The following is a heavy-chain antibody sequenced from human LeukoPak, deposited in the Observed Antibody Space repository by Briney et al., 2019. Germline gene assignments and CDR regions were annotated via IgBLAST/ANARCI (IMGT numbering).Heavy chain of an antibody. CDR2: IKQDGSEK. D-gene: IGHD3-10*01. Sequence: GGSLRLSYAASGFTFSNYWMTWVRQAPGKGLGWVATIKQDGSEKYYVDSVKGRFTFSRDNAKNSLYLQMDSLRAEDTAVYYCARDKSAGADTGSSFYYWGQGALVTVSS. CDR3: ARDKSAGADTGSSFYY. J-gene: IGHJ4*02. V-gene: IGHV3-7*03. CDR1: GFTFSNYW.